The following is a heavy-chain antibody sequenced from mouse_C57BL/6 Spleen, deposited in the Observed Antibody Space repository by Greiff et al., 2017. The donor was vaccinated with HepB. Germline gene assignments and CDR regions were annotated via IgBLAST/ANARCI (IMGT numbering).Heavy chain of an antibody. D-gene: IGHD1-1*01. J-gene: IGHJ2*01. CDR2: INPSSGYT. CDR1: GYTFTSYT. V-gene: IGHV1-4*01. CDR3: ARSQEVVEGDY. Sequence: VQLVESGAELARPGASVKMSCKASGYTFTSYTMHWVKQRPGQGLEWIGYINPSSGYTKYNQKFKDKATLTADKSSSTAYMQLSSLTSEDSAVYYCARSQEVVEGDYWGQGTTLTVSS.